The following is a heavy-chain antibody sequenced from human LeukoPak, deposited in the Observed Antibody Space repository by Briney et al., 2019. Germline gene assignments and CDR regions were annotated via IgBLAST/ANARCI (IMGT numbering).Heavy chain of an antibody. D-gene: IGHD1-1*01. CDR3: AGGNWNDAFDI. V-gene: IGHV1-69*06. J-gene: IGHJ3*02. CDR2: IIPIFGTA. CDR1: GGTFSSYA. Sequence: ASVKVSCKASGGTFSSYAISWVRQAPGQGLEWMGGIIPIFGTANYAQKFQGRVTITADKSTSTAYMELSSLRSEDTAVYYCAGGNWNDAFDIWGQGTMVTVSS.